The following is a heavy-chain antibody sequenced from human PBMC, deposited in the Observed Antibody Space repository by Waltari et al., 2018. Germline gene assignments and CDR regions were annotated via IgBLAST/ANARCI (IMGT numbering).Heavy chain of an antibody. CDR2: IYNTWNT. V-gene: IGHV4-31*03. D-gene: IGHD6-13*01. J-gene: IGHJ4*02. CDR3: ARDLKYTNGWYEMPV. CDR1: CGSVSSGGYP. Sequence: QAHLQESGPGLVNPSQTLSPTCTVSCGSVSSGGYPLSWFRHRPGQALEWIGHIYNTWNTDYNPYLRSRVDISLDTSENKFSLKVNLLTAADTAVYYCARDLKYTNGWYEMPVWGQGTLVTVSS.